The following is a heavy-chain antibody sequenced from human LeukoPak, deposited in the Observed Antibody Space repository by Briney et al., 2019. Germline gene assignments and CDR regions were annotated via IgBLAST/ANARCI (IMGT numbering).Heavy chain of an antibody. V-gene: IGHV6-1*01. J-gene: IGHJ3*01. CDR1: GDTVSSNSAA. CDR2: TYYRSKWYY. Sequence: SQTLSLTCDISGDTVSSNSAAWNWIRQSPSRGLEWLGMTYYRSKWYYDYAVSVKSRITITPGTSKNQFSLQLNSVTADDTAVYYCARGFALDFWGQGTMVTVSS. CDR3: ARGFALDF.